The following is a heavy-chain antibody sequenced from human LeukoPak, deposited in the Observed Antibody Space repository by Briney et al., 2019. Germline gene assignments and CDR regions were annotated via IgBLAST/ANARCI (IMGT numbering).Heavy chain of an antibody. Sequence: SETLSLSCTVSGGSISPYFWSWLRQPPGKGLEWIGYIYYTGSTNYNPSLRSRVTISVDTSKNQFSLKLSSVTAADTAVYYCSRDGYSGLDYWGQGTLVTVSS. J-gene: IGHJ4*02. V-gene: IGHV4-59*12. CDR2: IYYTGST. CDR3: SRDGYSGLDY. CDR1: GGSISPYF. D-gene: IGHD3-22*01.